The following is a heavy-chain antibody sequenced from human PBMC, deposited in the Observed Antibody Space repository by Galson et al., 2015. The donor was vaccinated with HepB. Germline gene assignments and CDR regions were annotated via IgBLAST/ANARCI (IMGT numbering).Heavy chain of an antibody. V-gene: IGHV3-21*01. CDR3: ARATYYDSSAYSAPFDY. Sequence: SLRLSCAASGFTFSNYSMNWVRQAPGKGLEWVSSISSSGSYIYYADSVKGRFTISRDNAKNSLYPQMNSLRAEDTAVYYCARATYYDSSAYSAPFDYWGQGTLVTVSS. D-gene: IGHD3-22*01. CDR2: ISSSGSYI. CDR1: GFTFSNYS. J-gene: IGHJ4*02.